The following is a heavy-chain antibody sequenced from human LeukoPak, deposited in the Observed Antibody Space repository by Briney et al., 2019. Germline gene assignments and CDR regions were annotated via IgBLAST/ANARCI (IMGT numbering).Heavy chain of an antibody. Sequence: SGPTLVNPTQTLTLTCTFSGFSLSTSGMRVSWIRQPPGKALEWLARIDWDDDKFYSTSLKTRLTISNDTSKNQVVLTMTNMDPVDTATYYCARQDTAMVMDYWGQGTLVTVSS. D-gene: IGHD5-18*01. CDR1: GFSLSTSGMR. CDR2: IDWDDDK. CDR3: ARQDTAMVMDY. V-gene: IGHV2-70*04. J-gene: IGHJ4*02.